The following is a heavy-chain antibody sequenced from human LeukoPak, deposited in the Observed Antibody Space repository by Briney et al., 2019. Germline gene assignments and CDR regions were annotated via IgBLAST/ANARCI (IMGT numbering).Heavy chain of an antibody. Sequence: GGSLRLSCEASAFTFSSYWMSWVRQAPGKGLEWVANMKEDGGEINYMDSVKGRFTISRDNAKNSLFLQMNSLRVEDTAVYYCARDRGYSTFDYWGQGTLVTVSS. CDR3: ARDRGYSTFDY. CDR1: AFTFSSYW. CDR2: MKEDGGEI. J-gene: IGHJ4*02. V-gene: IGHV3-7*01. D-gene: IGHD4-23*01.